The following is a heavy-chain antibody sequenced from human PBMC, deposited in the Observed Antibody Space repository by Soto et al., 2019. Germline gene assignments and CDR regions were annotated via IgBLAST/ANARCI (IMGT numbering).Heavy chain of an antibody. CDR2: FKSKTDGGTT. Sequence: EVQLVESGGGLVKPGGSLRLSCAASGFTFRTAWRTGARRAPGKGRGWAGRFKSKTDGGTTDYAAPVKGRFTISRDDSKNTLYLQMNSLKTEDTAVYYCTTVGTPEWETRAVDYWGQGTLVTVSS. D-gene: IGHD1-26*01. CDR3: TTVGTPEWETRAVDY. CDR1: GFTFRTAW. V-gene: IGHV3-15*07. J-gene: IGHJ4*02.